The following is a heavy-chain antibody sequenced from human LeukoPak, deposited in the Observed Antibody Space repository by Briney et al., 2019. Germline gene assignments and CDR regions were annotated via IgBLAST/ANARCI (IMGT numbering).Heavy chain of an antibody. CDR2: IYHSGST. J-gene: IGHJ4*02. V-gene: IGHV4-38-2*01. CDR1: GYSISSGYY. Sequence: SETLSLTCAVSGYSISSGYYWGWIRQPPGKGLEWIGSIYHSGSTYYNPSLKSRVTISVDTSKNQFSLKLSSVTAADTAVYYCARGGRDSGYWGQGTLVTVSS. D-gene: IGHD1-14*01. CDR3: ARGGRDSGY.